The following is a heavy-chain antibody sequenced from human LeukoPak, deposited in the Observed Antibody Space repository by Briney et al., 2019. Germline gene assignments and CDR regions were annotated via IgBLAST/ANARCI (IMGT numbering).Heavy chain of an antibody. CDR1: GFSFSSSQ. J-gene: IGHJ5*02. D-gene: IGHD2-8*01. Sequence: PGGSLRLSCAASGFSFSSSQMNWVRQAPGKGPGWVSHINSGGNTEYYADSVRGRFTMSRDNARSILYLQMNSLRDEDTGLYYCARDTVNGPFVISLDLWGQGALVTVSS. CDR3: ARDTVNGPFVISLDL. CDR2: INSGGNTE. V-gene: IGHV3-48*03.